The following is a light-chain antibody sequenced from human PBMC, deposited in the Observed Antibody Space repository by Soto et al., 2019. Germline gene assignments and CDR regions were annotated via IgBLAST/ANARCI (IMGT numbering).Light chain of an antibody. Sequence: EIVLTQSPGTLSLSPGERATLSCRAIQSVSSSYLVWHQQKPGQAPRLLIYAASRRATGIPDRFSGSGSGTDFTLTISRLEPEDFAVYYCQQFSSYPLTFGGGTKVDIK. CDR2: AAS. CDR3: QQFSSYPLT. CDR1: QSVSSSY. V-gene: IGKV3-20*01. J-gene: IGKJ4*01.